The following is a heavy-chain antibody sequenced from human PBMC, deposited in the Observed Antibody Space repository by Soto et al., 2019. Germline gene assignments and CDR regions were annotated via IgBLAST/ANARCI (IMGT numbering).Heavy chain of an antibody. V-gene: IGHV1-18*01. CDR3: ARGLGYGDSYWYFAL. D-gene: IGHD4-17*01. J-gene: IGHJ2*01. CDR1: GYTFIKYG. CDR2: ISAYNGNT. Sequence: QVQLVQSGAEVKKPGASVKVSCKASGYTFIKYGISWVRQAPGQGLEWMGWISAYNGNTNSAQKFQGRVTMTTETSTSIAYMELRSLRSDDTAVYYCARGLGYGDSYWYFALWGRGTLVTVSS.